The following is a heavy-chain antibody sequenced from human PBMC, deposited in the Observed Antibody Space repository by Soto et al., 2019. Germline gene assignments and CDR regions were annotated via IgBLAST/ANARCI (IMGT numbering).Heavy chain of an antibody. V-gene: IGHV4-4*07. D-gene: IGHD5-18*01. CDR2: IYASGTT. Sequence: SETLSLTCTVSGASISDYYWSWIRQPAGKGLECIGRIYASGTTYYNPSLKSRVTISVDTSENQFSLKVNSVTAADTAVYYCARALIQLWPHYYYGMDVWGQGTTVTVSS. J-gene: IGHJ6*02. CDR1: GASISDYY. CDR3: ARALIQLWPHYYYGMDV.